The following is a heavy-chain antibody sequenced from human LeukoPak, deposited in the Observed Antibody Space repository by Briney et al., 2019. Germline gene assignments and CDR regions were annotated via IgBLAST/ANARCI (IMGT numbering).Heavy chain of an antibody. V-gene: IGHV4-59*01. CDR3: ARVTRGSDFAGYFDY. Sequence: SETPSLTCTVSGGSISSYYWSWIRQPPGKGLELIGYIRYSGSTNYNPSLKSRVTISVDTSKNQFSLRLNTVTAADTAVYYCARVTRGSDFAGYFDYWGQGTLVTVSS. J-gene: IGHJ4*02. D-gene: IGHD3-3*01. CDR2: IRYSGST. CDR1: GGSISSYY.